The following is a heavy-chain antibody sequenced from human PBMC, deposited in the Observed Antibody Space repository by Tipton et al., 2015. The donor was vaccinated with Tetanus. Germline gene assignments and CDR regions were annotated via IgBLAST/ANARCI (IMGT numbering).Heavy chain of an antibody. CDR3: ARVGGGSKWLFDY. Sequence: QLVQSGAEVKKPGESLKISCKGFGYTFNNYWIGWVRQLPGKGLEWMGIIFPGDSDIRSSPSFQGRVTISADKSITTAYLQWSSLRASDTAMYYCARVGGGSKWLFDYWGQGTPVTVSS. V-gene: IGHV5-51*01. D-gene: IGHD3-16*01. CDR2: IFPGDSDI. CDR1: GYTFNNYW. J-gene: IGHJ4*02.